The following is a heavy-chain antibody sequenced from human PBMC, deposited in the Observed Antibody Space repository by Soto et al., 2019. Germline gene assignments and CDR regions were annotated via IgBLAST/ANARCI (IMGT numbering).Heavy chain of an antibody. V-gene: IGHV4-31*03. CDR3: ARDIGGYGKFDY. Sequence: QVQLQESGPGLVKPAQTLSLICTVSGGSISSGAYYWSWIRQHPGKGLEWIGYIYYSGSTYYNPSRRSRVTISVDTSKNQFSLKLTSVTAADTAVYYCARDIGGYGKFDYWGQGTLVTVSS. D-gene: IGHD1-26*01. J-gene: IGHJ4*02. CDR2: IYYSGST. CDR1: GGSISSGAYY.